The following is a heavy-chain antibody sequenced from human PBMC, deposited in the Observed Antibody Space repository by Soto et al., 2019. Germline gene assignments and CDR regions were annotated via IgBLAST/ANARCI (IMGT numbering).Heavy chain of an antibody. CDR3: ARILWFGDSLNWFDP. CDR1: GYTFTSYY. Sequence: ASVKVSCKASGYTFTSYYMHWVRQAPGQGLEWMGIINPSGGSTSYAQKFQGRVTMTRDTSTSTVYMELSSLRSEDTAVYYCARILWFGDSLNWFDPWGQGTLVTVSS. D-gene: IGHD3-10*01. J-gene: IGHJ5*02. V-gene: IGHV1-46*03. CDR2: INPSGGST.